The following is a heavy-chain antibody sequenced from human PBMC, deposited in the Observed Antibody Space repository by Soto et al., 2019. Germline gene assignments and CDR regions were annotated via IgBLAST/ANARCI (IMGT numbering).Heavy chain of an antibody. V-gene: IGHV4-30-4*01. CDR1: GGSISSGDYY. D-gene: IGHD3-22*01. CDR2: IYYSGST. CDR3: ASTPSSGYYAYWYFDL. J-gene: IGHJ2*01. Sequence: QVQLQESGPGLVKPSQTLSLTCTVSGGSISSGDYYWSWIRQPPGKGLEWIGYIYYSGSTYYNPCLKSRVTISVDTSKNQFSLKLSSVTAADTAVYYCASTPSSGYYAYWYFDLWGRGTLVTVSS.